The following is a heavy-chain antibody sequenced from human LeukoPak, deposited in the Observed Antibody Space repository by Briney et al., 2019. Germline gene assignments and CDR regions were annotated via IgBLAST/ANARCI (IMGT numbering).Heavy chain of an antibody. CDR3: ATNRVWGSYRYGAFDI. D-gene: IGHD3-16*02. V-gene: IGHV4-59*01. Sequence: PSETLSLTCTVSGGSISSYYWSWIRQPPGKGLEWIGYIYYSGSTNYNPSLKSRVTISVDTSKNQFSLKLSSVTAADTAVYYCATNRVWGSYRYGAFDIWGQGTMVTVSS. J-gene: IGHJ3*02. CDR2: IYYSGST. CDR1: GGSISSYY.